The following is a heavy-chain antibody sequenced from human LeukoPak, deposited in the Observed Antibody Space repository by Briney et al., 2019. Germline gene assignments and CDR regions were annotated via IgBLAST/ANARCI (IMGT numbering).Heavy chain of an antibody. CDR3: AKGIPRWGIVRDGYYDY. CDR2: ISWNSDSM. V-gene: IGHV3-9*01. D-gene: IGHD1-26*01. CDR1: GFTFDNYA. Sequence: PGRSLRLSCAASGFTFDNYAMHWVRQAPGKGLEWVSGISWNSDSMGYADSVKGRFTISRDNSKNSLYLQMNSLRAEDTALYYCAKGIPRWGIVRDGYYDYWGQGTLVTVSS. J-gene: IGHJ4*02.